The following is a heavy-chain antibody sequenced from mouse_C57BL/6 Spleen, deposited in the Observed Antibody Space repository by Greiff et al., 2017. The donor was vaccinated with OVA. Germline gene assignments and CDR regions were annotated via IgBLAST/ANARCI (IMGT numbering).Heavy chain of an antibody. CDR3: ARSSYYGNYDAMDY. V-gene: IGHV1-72*01. CDR2: IDPNSGGT. D-gene: IGHD2-1*01. CDR1: GYTFTSYW. J-gene: IGHJ4*01. Sequence: QVQLQQPGAELVKPGASVKLSCKASGYTFTSYWMHWVKQRPGRGLEWIGRIDPNSGGTKYNEKFKSKATLTVDKPSSTAYMQLSRLTSEDSAVYYCARSSYYGNYDAMDYWGQGTSVTVSS.